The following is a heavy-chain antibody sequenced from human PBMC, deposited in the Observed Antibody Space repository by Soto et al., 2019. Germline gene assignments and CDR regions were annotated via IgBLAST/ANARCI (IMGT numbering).Heavy chain of an antibody. CDR2: IYYSGST. Sequence: QLQLQESGPGLVKPSETLSLTCTVSGGSISSIIYYWGWIRQPPGKGLEWIGSIYYSGSTYYNPSLKSRVTISVDTSKSHFSLKLSSVTAADTAVYYCARVRLSEYYYGSGSSRHPPSTGRYNWFDPWGQGTLVTVSS. D-gene: IGHD3-10*01. CDR3: ARVRLSEYYYGSGSSRHPPSTGRYNWFDP. J-gene: IGHJ5*02. CDR1: GGSISSIIYY. V-gene: IGHV4-39*02.